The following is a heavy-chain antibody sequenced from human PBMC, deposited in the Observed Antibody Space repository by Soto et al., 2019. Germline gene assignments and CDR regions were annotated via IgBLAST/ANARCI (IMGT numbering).Heavy chain of an antibody. Sequence: ASVKVSCNASGYTFTGYYMHWVRQAPGQGLEWMGWINPNSGGTNYAQKFQGWVTMTRDTSISTAYMELSRLRSDDTAVYYCARGALGDGAPLYYYYYGMDVWGQGTTVTVSS. D-gene: IGHD3-16*01. CDR2: INPNSGGT. CDR1: GYTFTGYY. CDR3: ARGALGDGAPLYYYYYGMDV. V-gene: IGHV1-2*04. J-gene: IGHJ6*02.